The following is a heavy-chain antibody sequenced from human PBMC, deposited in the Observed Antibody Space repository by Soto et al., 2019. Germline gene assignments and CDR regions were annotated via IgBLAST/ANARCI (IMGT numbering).Heavy chain of an antibody. J-gene: IGHJ4*02. CDR2: ISGHGNTK. Sequence: QVHLVEFGGGLVQPGGSLRLSCAASGFTFSDYYMSWIRQAPGKGLEWLSYISGHGNTKYYADSVKGRFTISRDNAKNSVDLQMNSLRDADTAVYYCVRDVGSDYLAFWGQGALVTVSS. CDR1: GFTFSDYY. V-gene: IGHV3-11*01. D-gene: IGHD4-17*01. CDR3: VRDVGSDYLAF.